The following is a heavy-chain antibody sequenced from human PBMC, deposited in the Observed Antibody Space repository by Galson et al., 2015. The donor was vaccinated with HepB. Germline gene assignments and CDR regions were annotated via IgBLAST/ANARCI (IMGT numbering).Heavy chain of an antibody. CDR3: ARCLVVAQEHYYYYYMDV. J-gene: IGHJ6*03. V-gene: IGHV1-69*13. Sequence: SVKVSCKASGGTFSSYAISWVRQAPGQGLEWMGGIIPIFGTANYAQKFQGRVTITADESTSTAYMELSSLRSEDTAVYYCARCLVVAQEHYYYYYMDVWGKGTTVTVSS. CDR2: IIPIFGTA. D-gene: IGHD3-22*01. CDR1: GGTFSSYA.